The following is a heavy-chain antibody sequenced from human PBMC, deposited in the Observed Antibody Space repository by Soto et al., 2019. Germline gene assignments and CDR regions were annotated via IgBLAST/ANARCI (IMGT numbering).Heavy chain of an antibody. Sequence: QPGGSLRLSCAASGFTFSSYGMHWVRQAPGKGLEWVAVISYDGSNKYYADSVKGRFTISRDNSKNTLYLQMNSLRAEDTAVYYCAKDRRYSYGNYYYYYGMDVWGQGTTVTVSS. CDR2: ISYDGSNK. CDR3: AKDRRYSYGNYYYYYGMDV. V-gene: IGHV3-30*18. J-gene: IGHJ6*02. CDR1: GFTFSSYG. D-gene: IGHD5-18*01.